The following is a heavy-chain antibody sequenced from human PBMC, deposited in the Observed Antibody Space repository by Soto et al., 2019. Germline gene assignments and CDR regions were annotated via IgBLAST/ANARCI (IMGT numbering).Heavy chain of an antibody. J-gene: IGHJ5*02. CDR1: GGSFSGYY. CDR2: INHRGST. V-gene: IGHV4-34*01. CDR3: ARDGFCTSTTCRVGNWFDP. D-gene: IGHD2-2*01. Sequence: QVQLQQWGAGLLKPSETLSLTCVVYGGSFSGYYWSWIRQSPGKGLEWIGGINHRGSTNYNPSLESRVTISVDTSKNQFSLKLPSVTAADTAMYYCARDGFCTSTTCRVGNWFDPWAREPWSPSPQ.